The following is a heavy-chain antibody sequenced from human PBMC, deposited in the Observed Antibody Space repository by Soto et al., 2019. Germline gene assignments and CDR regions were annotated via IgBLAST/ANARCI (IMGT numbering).Heavy chain of an antibody. CDR3: GGALNGGGYEGGGDY. D-gene: IGHD1-26*01. CDR2: IIPIFGTA. J-gene: IGHJ4*02. V-gene: IGHV1-69*01. Sequence: QVQLVQSGAEVKKPGSSVKVSCKASGGTFSSYAISWVRQAPGQGLEWMGGIIPIFGTANYAQKFQGRVKITGDESRSTGNREVSSLRSEDTAVYYGGGALNGGGYEGGGDYWGQGTLVTVSS. CDR1: GGTFSSYA.